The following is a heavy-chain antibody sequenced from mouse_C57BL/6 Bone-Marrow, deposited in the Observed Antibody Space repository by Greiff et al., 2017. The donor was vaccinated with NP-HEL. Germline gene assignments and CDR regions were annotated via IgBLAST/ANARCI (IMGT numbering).Heavy chain of an antibody. V-gene: IGHV1-19*01. CDR2: INPYNGGT. D-gene: IGHD2-10*02. CDR1: GYTFTDYY. J-gene: IGHJ2*01. CDR3: ARWGYGNYPYYFDY. Sequence: VQLKESGPVLVKPGASVKMSCKASGYTFTDYYMNWVKQSHGKSLEWIGVINPYNGGTSYNQKFKGKATLTVDKSSSTAYMELNSLTSEDSAVYYCARWGYGNYPYYFDYWGQGTTLTVSS.